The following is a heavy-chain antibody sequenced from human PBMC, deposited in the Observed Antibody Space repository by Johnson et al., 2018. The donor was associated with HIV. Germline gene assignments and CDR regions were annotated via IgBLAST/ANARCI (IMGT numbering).Heavy chain of an antibody. CDR2: ISTSGSTI. D-gene: IGHD5-24*01. CDR1: GFTFSSYW. V-gene: IGHV3-48*01. J-gene: IGHJ3*02. Sequence: VQLVESGGGVVRPGGSLRLSCAASGFTFSSYWMSWIRQAPGKGLEWVSYISTSGSTIYYADSVKGRFTISRDNSKNSLYLQMNSLRAEDTAVYYCARLRAEAQFDAFDIWGQGTMVTVSS. CDR3: ARLRAEAQFDAFDI.